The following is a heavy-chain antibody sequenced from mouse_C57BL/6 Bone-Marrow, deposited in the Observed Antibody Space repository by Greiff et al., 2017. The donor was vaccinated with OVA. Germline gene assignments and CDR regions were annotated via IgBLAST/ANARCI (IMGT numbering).Heavy chain of an antibody. CDR1: EYEFPSHD. Sequence: DVKLVESGGGLVQPGESLKLSCESNEYEFPSHDMSWVRKTPEKRLELVAAINSDGGSTYYPDTMERRFIISRDNTKKTLYLQMSSLRSEDTALYYCARQRGYGYDVWYFDVWGTGTTVTVSS. CDR2: INSDGGST. CDR3: ARQRGYGYDVWYFDV. V-gene: IGHV5-2*01. D-gene: IGHD2-2*01. J-gene: IGHJ1*03.